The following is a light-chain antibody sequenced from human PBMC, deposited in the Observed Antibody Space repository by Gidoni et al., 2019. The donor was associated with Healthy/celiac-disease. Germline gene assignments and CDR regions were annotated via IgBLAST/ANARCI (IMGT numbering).Light chain of an antibody. CDR2: DAS. J-gene: IGKJ5*01. Sequence: IVLTQSPATLSLSPGERATLSCRASQRVSSYLAWYQQKPGQAPRLLIYDASNRATGIPARFSGSGSGTDFTLTISSREPEDFAVYYCQQRSNWPRGITFGQGTRLEIK. V-gene: IGKV3-11*01. CDR3: QQRSNWPRGIT. CDR1: QRVSSY.